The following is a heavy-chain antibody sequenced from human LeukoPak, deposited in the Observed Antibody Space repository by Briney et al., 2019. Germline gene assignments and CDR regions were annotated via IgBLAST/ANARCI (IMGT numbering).Heavy chain of an antibody. CDR1: GVSISSYY. D-gene: IGHD3-10*01. CDR2: IYYSGST. CDR3: ARGGSIWFGEPTTLGMDV. Sequence: PSETLSLTCTVSGVSISSYYWRWIRQPPGKGLEWIGYIYYSGSTNYNPSLKGRVTISVDTSKNQFSLKLSSVTAADTAVYYCARGGSIWFGEPTTLGMDVWGQGTTVTVSS. J-gene: IGHJ6*02. V-gene: IGHV4-59*01.